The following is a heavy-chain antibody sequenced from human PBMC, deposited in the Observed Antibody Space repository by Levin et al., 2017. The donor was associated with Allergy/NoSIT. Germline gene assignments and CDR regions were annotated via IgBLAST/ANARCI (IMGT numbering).Heavy chain of an antibody. V-gene: IGHV3-30*18. CDR1: GFTFSSYG. CDR3: AKVVQPYGWFDY. Sequence: GESLKISCAASGFTFSSYGMHWVRQAPGKGLEWVAVISYDGSNKYYADSVKGRFTISRDNSKNTLYLQMNSLRAEDTAVYYCAKVVQPYGWFDYWGQGTLVTVSS. CDR2: ISYDGSNK. J-gene: IGHJ4*02. D-gene: IGHD2-21*01.